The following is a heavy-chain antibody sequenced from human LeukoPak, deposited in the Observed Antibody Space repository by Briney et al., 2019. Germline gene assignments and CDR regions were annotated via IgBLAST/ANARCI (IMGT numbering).Heavy chain of an antibody. J-gene: IGHJ4*02. V-gene: IGHV1-18*01. CDR1: GYTFTSYG. D-gene: IGHD3-9*01. CDR2: ISAYNGNT. Sequence: ASVKVSCKASGYTFTSYGISWVRQAPGQGLEWVGWISAYNGNTNYAQKLQGRVTMTTDTSTSTAYMELRSLRSDDTAVYYCARERDYDILTGYAGPDYWGQGTLVTVSS. CDR3: ARERDYDILTGYAGPDY.